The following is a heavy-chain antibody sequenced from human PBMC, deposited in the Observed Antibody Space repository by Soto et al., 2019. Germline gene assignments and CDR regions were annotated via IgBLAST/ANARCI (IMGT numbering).Heavy chain of an antibody. D-gene: IGHD3-22*01. CDR1: RVSISSTSYY. V-gene: IGHV4-39*01. Sequence: SETWSLTCTVSRVSISSTSYYWAWLRQPPGKGLEWIGALYYDGSTYYTESLKSQVSISVNTSKNQFSLKLNSVTAADTAVYFCARQGRNTKIVLVKHYAADFWGQGTAVTVS. CDR2: LYYDGST. CDR3: ARQGRNTKIVLVKHYAADF. J-gene: IGHJ6*02.